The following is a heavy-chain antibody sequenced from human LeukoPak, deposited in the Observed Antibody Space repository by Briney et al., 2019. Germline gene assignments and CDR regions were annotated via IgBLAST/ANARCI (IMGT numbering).Heavy chain of an antibody. J-gene: IGHJ4*02. CDR2: IYPGDSDT. V-gene: IGHV5-51*01. Sequence: GESLKISCKGSGYSFTSYWIGWVRQMPGKGLEWMGIIYPGDSDTRYSPSFQGQVTISADKSVSTAYLQWSSLKASDTAMYYCARHNGVLRYFDWLSAEFDYWGQGTLVTVSS. CDR3: ARHNGVLRYFDWLSAEFDY. CDR1: GYSFTSYW. D-gene: IGHD3-9*01.